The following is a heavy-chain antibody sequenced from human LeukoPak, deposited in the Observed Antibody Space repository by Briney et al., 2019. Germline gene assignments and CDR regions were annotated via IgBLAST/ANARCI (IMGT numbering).Heavy chain of an antibody. D-gene: IGHD3-10*01. CDR2: INHSGST. Sequence: SETLSLTCAVYGGSFSGYYWSWIRQPPAKGLEWIGEINHSGSTNYNPSLKSRVTISVDTSKNQFSLKLSSVTAADTAVYYCARGRVVDSGSYLYWGQGTLVTVSS. J-gene: IGHJ4*02. V-gene: IGHV4-34*01. CDR1: GGSFSGYY. CDR3: ARGRVVDSGSYLY.